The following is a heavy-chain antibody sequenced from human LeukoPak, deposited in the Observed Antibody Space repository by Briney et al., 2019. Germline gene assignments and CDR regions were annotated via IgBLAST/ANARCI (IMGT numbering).Heavy chain of an antibody. CDR1: GGTFISYA. Sequence: ASVKVSCKAAGGTFISYASSWVRQAPGQGREWMGGIIPILGRANYAQKFQGRVTITADKSTSTAYMELSSLRSEDTAVYYCARSESVSSYYYYILTGYLYYYGMDVWGQGTTVTVSS. CDR3: ARSESVSSYYYYILTGYLYYYGMDV. CDR2: IIPILGRA. V-gene: IGHV1-69*10. D-gene: IGHD3-9*01. J-gene: IGHJ6*02.